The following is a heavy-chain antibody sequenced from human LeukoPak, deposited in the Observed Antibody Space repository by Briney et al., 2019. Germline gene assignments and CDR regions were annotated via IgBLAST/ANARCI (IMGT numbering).Heavy chain of an antibody. CDR3: ARTDYYDSRFDY. CDR1: GGSISSYY. Sequence: SETLSLTCTVSGGSISSYYWSWIRQPPGKGLEWIGYIYYSGSTNYNPSLKSRVTISVDTSKNQFSLKLSSVTAADTAVYYCARTDYYDSRFDYWGQGTLVTVSS. J-gene: IGHJ4*02. V-gene: IGHV4-59*01. D-gene: IGHD3-22*01. CDR2: IYYSGST.